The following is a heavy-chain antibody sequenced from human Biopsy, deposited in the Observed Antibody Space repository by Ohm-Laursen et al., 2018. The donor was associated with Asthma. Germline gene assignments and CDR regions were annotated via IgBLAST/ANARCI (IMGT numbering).Heavy chain of an antibody. J-gene: IGHJ6*02. V-gene: IGHV1-69*01. CDR2: LIPVLGTA. CDR3: ARGYSGTDRIVYYYSGMEV. Sequence: SSVKVSCKASGGMFGNYAISWVRQAPRQGLEWMGGLIPVLGTADYAPMFEGRVTITADESTSTAYLELTSLRFEDTAVYYCARGYSGTDRIVYYYSGMEVWGQGTTVTVSS. D-gene: IGHD5-12*01. CDR1: GGMFGNYA.